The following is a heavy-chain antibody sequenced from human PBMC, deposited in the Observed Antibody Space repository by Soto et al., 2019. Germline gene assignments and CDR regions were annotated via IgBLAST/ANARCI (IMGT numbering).Heavy chain of an antibody. D-gene: IGHD4-17*01. Sequence: EVQLVESGGGLVQPGGSLKLSCAASGFTFSGSAMHWVRQASGKGLEWVGRIRSKANSYATAYAASVKGRFTISRDDSKNTAYLQMNSLKTEDTAVYYCTTTVTTYWFDPWVQGTLVTVSS. CDR2: IRSKANSYAT. J-gene: IGHJ5*02. CDR1: GFTFSGSA. CDR3: TTTVTTYWFDP. V-gene: IGHV3-73*02.